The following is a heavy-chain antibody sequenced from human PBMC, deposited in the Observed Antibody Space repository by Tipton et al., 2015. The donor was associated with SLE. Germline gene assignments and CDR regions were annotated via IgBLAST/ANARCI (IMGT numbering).Heavy chain of an antibody. CDR3: AKDSGVADWYFDL. CDR2: ISYDGSNK. Sequence: SLRLSCAASGFTFSSYAMHWVRQAPGKGLEWVAGISYDGSNKYYADSMKGRFTISRDNSKNTLYLQMNSLRAEDSALYYCAKDSGVADWYFDLWGRGTLVTVSS. V-gene: IGHV3-30-3*01. CDR1: GFTFSSYA. J-gene: IGHJ2*01. D-gene: IGHD2-8*01.